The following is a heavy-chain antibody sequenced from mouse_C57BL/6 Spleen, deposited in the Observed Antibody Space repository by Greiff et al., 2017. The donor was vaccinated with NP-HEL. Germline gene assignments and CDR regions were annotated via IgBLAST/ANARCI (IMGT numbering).Heavy chain of an antibody. J-gene: IGHJ1*03. CDR1: GFTFTDYY. D-gene: IGHD4-1*01. V-gene: IGHV7-3*01. Sequence: EVKLVESGGGLVQPGGSLSLSCAASGFTFTDYYMSWVRQPPGKALEWLGFIRNKANGYTTEYSASVKGRFTISRDNSQSILYRQMNALRAEDSATYYCASQTGTYWYFDVWGTGTTVTVSS. CDR2: IRNKANGYTT. CDR3: ASQTGTYWYFDV.